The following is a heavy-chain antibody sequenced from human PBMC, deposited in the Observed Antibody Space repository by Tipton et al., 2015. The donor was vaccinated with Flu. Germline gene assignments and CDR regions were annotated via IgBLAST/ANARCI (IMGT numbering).Heavy chain of an antibody. D-gene: IGHD6-19*01. CDR3: VGESSSGWDSDH. J-gene: IGHJ4*02. V-gene: IGHV3-74*01. Sequence: SLRLSCVASGFSFSDYWMHWVRQVPGKEMVWIARINNYEGGLRYADSVKGRFTISRDNGRNTLYLQMDSLRAADTGVYYCVGESSSGWDSDHWGQGTLVTVSS. CDR1: GFSFSDYW. CDR2: INNYEGGL.